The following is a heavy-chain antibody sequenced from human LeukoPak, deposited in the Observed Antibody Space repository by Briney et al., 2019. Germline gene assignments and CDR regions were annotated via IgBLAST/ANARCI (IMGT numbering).Heavy chain of an antibody. J-gene: IGHJ5*02. CDR2: IYYSGST. CDR3: ARDRWSPIRKGSTT. CDR1: GGSISSYY. D-gene: IGHD1-26*01. Sequence: SETLSLTCTVSGGSISSYYWSWIRQPPGKGLEWIGYIYYSGSTYYNPSLKSRVTISVDTSKNQFSLKLSSVTAADTAVYYCARDRWSPIRKGSTTWGQGTLVTVSS. V-gene: IGHV4-59*12.